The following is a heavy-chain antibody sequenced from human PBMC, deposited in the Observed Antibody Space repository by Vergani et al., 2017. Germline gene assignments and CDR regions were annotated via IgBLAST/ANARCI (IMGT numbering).Heavy chain of an antibody. J-gene: IGHJ4*02. V-gene: IGHV4-59*01. CDR3: AREKPSGYGNNFYY. Sequence: QVQLQESGPGLVKPSETLSLTCTVSGGSISSYYWSWIRQPPGKGLEWIGYIYYSGSTNYNPSLKSRVTISVDTSKNQFSLRLSSVTAAVTAVYYCAREKPSGYGNNFYYWGQGTLVTVSS. D-gene: IGHD5-12*01. CDR1: GGSISSYY. CDR2: IYYSGST.